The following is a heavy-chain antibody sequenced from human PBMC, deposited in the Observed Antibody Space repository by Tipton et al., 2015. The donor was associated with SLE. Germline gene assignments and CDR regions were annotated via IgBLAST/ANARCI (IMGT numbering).Heavy chain of an antibody. CDR3: ARGDTMIPTAD. CDR1: DGPISNFH. J-gene: IGHJ4*02. V-gene: IGHV4-59*12. Sequence: TLSLTCTVSDGPISNFHCSWIRQSPGKGLEWIGNIYYSGSTNFNPSLKSRVTLSIDTSKNQFSLKLSSVTAADTAVYYCARGDTMIPTADWGQGTLVTVSS. CDR2: IYYSGST. D-gene: IGHD3-22*01.